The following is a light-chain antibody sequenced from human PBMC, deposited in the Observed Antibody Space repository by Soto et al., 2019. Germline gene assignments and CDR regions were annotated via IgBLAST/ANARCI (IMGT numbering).Light chain of an antibody. Sequence: EFVMTQSPATLSVSPGERATLSCRASLSVSSNLAWYQQKPGQAPRLLIYGASIRASGIPARLSGSGSGTEFTLTITSLQSEDFAVYFCQEYDSRKLFGQGTKVEIK. J-gene: IGKJ1*01. CDR1: LSVSSN. V-gene: IGKV3-15*01. CDR2: GAS. CDR3: QEYDSRKL.